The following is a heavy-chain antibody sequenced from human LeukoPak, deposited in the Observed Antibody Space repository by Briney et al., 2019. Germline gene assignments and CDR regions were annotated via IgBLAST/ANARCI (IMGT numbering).Heavy chain of an antibody. CDR3: ARTTIFGVVIMRGYFDY. Sequence: PSETLSLTCTVSGGSISSYYWSWIRQPPGKGLEWIGYIYYSGSTNYNPSLKSRVTISVDTSKNQFSLKLSSVTAADTAVYYCARTTIFGVVIMRGYFDYWGQGTLVTVSS. CDR1: GGSISSYY. V-gene: IGHV4-59*01. CDR2: IYYSGST. D-gene: IGHD3-3*01. J-gene: IGHJ4*02.